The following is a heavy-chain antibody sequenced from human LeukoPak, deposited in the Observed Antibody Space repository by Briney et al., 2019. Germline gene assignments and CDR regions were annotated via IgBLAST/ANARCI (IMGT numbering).Heavy chain of an antibody. CDR3: AGDEPHYDSSCYHEYFQL. V-gene: IGHV4-4*07. CDR1: GGSISSYY. J-gene: IGHJ1*01. D-gene: IGHD3-22*01. Sequence: SETLSLTCTVSGGSISSYYWSWIRQPAGKGLEWIGRIYTSGSTNYNPSLKSRVTMSVDTSKNQLSLKLSDVSAADTAVCYCAGDEPHYDSSCYHEYFQLWGQGTLVTVSS. CDR2: IYTSGST.